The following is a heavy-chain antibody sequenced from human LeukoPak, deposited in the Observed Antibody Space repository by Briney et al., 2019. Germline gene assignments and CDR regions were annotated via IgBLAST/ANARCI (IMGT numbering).Heavy chain of an antibody. V-gene: IGHV1-2*02. D-gene: IGHD3-10*01. CDR3: ARVGLYGSGSYLVY. Sequence: ASVKVSCKASGYTFSGYYIHWVRQAPGQGLEWMGWTNPNSGATNYAQKFQGRVTMTRDMSITTAYMELSRLTSDDTAVYYCARVGLYGSGSYLVYWGQGTLVTVSS. CDR1: GYTFSGYY. CDR2: TNPNSGAT. J-gene: IGHJ4*02.